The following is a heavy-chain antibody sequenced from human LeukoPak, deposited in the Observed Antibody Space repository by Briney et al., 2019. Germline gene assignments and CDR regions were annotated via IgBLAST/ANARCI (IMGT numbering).Heavy chain of an antibody. CDR1: GFTFSSYA. Sequence: SGGSLRLSCAASGFTFSSYAMSWVRQAPGKGLEWVSAISGSGGSTYYADSVKGRFTISRDNSKNTLYLQMNSLRAEDTAVYYCAKPPHYYGSGSLNWFDPWGQGTLVTVSS. D-gene: IGHD3-10*01. V-gene: IGHV3-23*01. J-gene: IGHJ5*02. CDR2: ISGSGGST. CDR3: AKPPHYYGSGSLNWFDP.